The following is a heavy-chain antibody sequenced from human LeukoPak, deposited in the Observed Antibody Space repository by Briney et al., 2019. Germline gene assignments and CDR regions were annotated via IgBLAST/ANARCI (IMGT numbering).Heavy chain of an antibody. V-gene: IGHV3-53*01. CDR2: IYSGGNT. J-gene: IGHJ4*02. D-gene: IGHD4-17*01. Sequence: GGSLRLSCTVSGFTVSSNSMSWVRQAPGKGLEWVSFIYSGGNTHYSDSVKGRFTIPRDNSKNTLYLQMNSLRADDTAVYYCARRAGEYSHPYDHWGQGTLVTVSS. CDR3: ARRAGEYSHPYDH. CDR1: GFTVSSNS.